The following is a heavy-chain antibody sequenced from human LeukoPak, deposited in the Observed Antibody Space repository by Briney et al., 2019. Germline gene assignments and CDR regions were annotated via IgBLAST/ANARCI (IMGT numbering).Heavy chain of an antibody. V-gene: IGHV3-48*04. Sequence: GGSLRLSCAASGFTFSSYSMNWVRQAPGKGLEWVSYISSSGSTIYYADSVKGRFTISRDNAKNSLYLQMNSLRAEDTAVYYCAREVVEYCSSTSCYYYYYYYMDVWGKGTTVTVSS. CDR1: GFTFSSYS. CDR2: ISSSGSTI. CDR3: AREVVEYCSSTSCYYYYYYYMDV. D-gene: IGHD2-2*01. J-gene: IGHJ6*03.